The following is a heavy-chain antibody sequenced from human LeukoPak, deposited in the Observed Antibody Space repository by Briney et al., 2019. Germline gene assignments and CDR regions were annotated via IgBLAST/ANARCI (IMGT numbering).Heavy chain of an antibody. J-gene: IGHJ4*02. V-gene: IGHV3-48*04. D-gene: IGHD3-22*01. CDR3: ARGSPNEYDSSGYYSPLGY. CDR1: GFTFSDYS. CDR2: ISSGGNTI. Sequence: GGSLRLSCAASGFTFSDYSINWLRLAPGKGLEWVSYISSGGNTIYYADSVKGRFTTSRDNAKNSLYLQMNSLRAEDTAVYYCARGSPNEYDSSGYYSPLGYWGQGTLVIVST.